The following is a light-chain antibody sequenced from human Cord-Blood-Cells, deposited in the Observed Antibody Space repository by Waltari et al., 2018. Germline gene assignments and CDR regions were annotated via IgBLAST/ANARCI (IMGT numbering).Light chain of an antibody. CDR3: QQRSNWPSVT. CDR2: DAS. J-gene: IGKJ3*01. CDR1: QSVSSY. Sequence: EIVLTQSPATLSLSPGERATLSCRASQSVSSYLAWYQQKPGQAPRLLIYDASNRATGIPARFSGSGSGTDFTLTISSLEPEDFAVYYCQQRSNWPSVTFGPGTKVDMK. V-gene: IGKV3-11*01.